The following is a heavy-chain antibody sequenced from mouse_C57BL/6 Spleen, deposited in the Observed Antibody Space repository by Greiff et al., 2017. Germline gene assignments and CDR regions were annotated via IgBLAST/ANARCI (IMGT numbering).Heavy chain of an antibody. CDR3: ARVGYSNCGYFDV. CDR1: GYSITSGYY. V-gene: IGHV3-6*01. D-gene: IGHD2-5*01. J-gene: IGHJ1*03. Sequence: VQLKESGPGLVKPSQSLSLTCSVTGYSITSGYYWNWIRQFPGNKLEWMGYISYDGSNNYNPSLKNRISITRDTSKNQFFLKLNSVTTEDTATYYCARVGYSNCGYFDVWGTGTTVTVSS. CDR2: ISYDGSN.